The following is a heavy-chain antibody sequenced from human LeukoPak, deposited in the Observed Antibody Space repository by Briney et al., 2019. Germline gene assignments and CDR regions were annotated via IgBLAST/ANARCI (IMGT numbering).Heavy chain of an antibody. CDR3: ARDGYSSGWYDSNFDY. J-gene: IGHJ4*02. V-gene: IGHV3-21*01. CDR1: GFTFSSYS. D-gene: IGHD6-19*01. Sequence: GGSLRLSCAASGFTFSSYSMNWVRQAPGKGLEWVSSISSSSSSYIYYADSVKGRFTISRDNAKNSLYLQMNSLRAEDTAVYYCARDGYSSGWYDSNFDYWGQGTLVTVSS. CDR2: ISSSSSSYI.